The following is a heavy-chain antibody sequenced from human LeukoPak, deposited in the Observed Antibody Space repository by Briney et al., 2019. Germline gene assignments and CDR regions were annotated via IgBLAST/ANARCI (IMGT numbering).Heavy chain of an antibody. CDR2: ISGSGGST. CDR1: GFTFSSYA. V-gene: IGHV3-23*01. CDR3: AKEGFYYDILTGYHLPYYYYMDV. D-gene: IGHD3-9*01. J-gene: IGHJ6*03. Sequence: GGSLRLSCAASGFTFSSYAMSWVRQAPGKGLEWVSAISGSGGSTYYADFVKGRFTISRDNSKNTLYLQMNSLRAEDTAVYYCAKEGFYYDILTGYHLPYYYYMDVWGKGTTVTVSS.